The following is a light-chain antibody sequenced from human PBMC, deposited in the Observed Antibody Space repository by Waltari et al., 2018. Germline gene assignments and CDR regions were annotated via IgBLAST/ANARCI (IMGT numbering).Light chain of an antibody. J-gene: IGKJ1*01. V-gene: IGKV3-15*01. CDR3: HQYNDWPPT. Sequence: ENVMKKSPSTLSVSPGDRETLTCRASQSVTSNLAWYQQKPGQAPNLLIYGASARATGIPSRFSGSRSGTKFTLTISSLRSEDYSLYYCHQYNDWPPTIGQGTKVEIK. CDR1: QSVTSN. CDR2: GAS.